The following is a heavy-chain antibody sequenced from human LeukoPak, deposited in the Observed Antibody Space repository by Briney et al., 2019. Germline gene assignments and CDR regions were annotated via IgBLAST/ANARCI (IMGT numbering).Heavy chain of an antibody. J-gene: IGHJ4*02. CDR2: ISSSGSSK. CDR3: ARHLRAHSSSLFFDY. V-gene: IGHV3-11*01. D-gene: IGHD6-13*01. CDR1: GFTFSDYY. Sequence: GGSLRLSCAASGFTFSDYYMSWIRQSPGKGLEWVSYISSSGSSKDYADSVKGRFTTSRDNAKNSLYLQMNGLRAEDTAVYYCARHLRAHSSSLFFDYWGQGTLVTVSS.